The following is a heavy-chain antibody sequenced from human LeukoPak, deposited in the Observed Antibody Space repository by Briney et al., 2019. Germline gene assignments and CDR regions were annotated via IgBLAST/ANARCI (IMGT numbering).Heavy chain of an antibody. D-gene: IGHD5-18*01. V-gene: IGHV4-59*08. CDR1: GGSISSYY. Sequence: SETLSLTCTVSGGSISSYYWTWIRQPPGKGLEWIGYIYYSGSPNYNPSLKSRVTISLDTSKNQFSLKLSSVTAADTAVYYCVRPQRGYSYGPTVYWGQGTLVTVSS. CDR2: IYYSGSP. CDR3: VRPQRGYSYGPTVY. J-gene: IGHJ4*02.